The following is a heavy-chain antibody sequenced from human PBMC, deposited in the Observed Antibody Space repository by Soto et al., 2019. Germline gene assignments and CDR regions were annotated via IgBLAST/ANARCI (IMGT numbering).Heavy chain of an antibody. CDR1: GFTFSSYS. CDR2: ISTTSSYI. D-gene: IGHD5-18*01. V-gene: IGHV3-21*01. CDR3: AREVDTSMGNEASDI. J-gene: IGHJ3*02. Sequence: GGSLRLSCAARGFTFSSYSMSWVRQAPGKGLEWVSSISTTSSYIYYADSMRGRFTISRDNAKNSLYLQMHSLRDEDTAVYYCAREVDTSMGNEASDIWGQGTMGTLSS.